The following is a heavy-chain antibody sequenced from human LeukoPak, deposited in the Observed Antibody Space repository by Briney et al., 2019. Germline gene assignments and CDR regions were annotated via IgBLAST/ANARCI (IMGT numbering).Heavy chain of an antibody. D-gene: IGHD4-17*01. CDR3: ARDSRTTVTTSPHFDY. V-gene: IGHV3-74*01. J-gene: IGHJ4*02. CDR2: INTDGSST. Sequence: GGSLRLSCAASGFTFSSYWMHWVRQAPGKGLVWVSRINTDGSSTSYADSVKGRFTISRDNAKNTLYLQMNSLRAEDTAVYYCARDSRTTVTTSPHFDYWGQGTLVTVSS. CDR1: GFTFSSYW.